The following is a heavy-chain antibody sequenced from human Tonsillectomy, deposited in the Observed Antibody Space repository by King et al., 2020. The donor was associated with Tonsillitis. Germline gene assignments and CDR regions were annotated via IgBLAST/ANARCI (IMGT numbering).Heavy chain of an antibody. CDR1: GFTFHSYS. CDR3: TGCSCTGGRCCPGFFDL. V-gene: IGHV3-21*01. J-gene: IGHJ4*02. CDR2: ISSGGPYV. D-gene: IGHD2-8*02. Sequence: EVQLVESGGGLVKPGGSLRLSCVASGFTFHSYSMDWVRLAPGKGLEWVASISSGGPYVYYADSVKGRFTISRDDAKKSLYLQMNSLRAEDTAIYLCTGCSCTGGRCCPGFFDLWGQGLLVTVS.